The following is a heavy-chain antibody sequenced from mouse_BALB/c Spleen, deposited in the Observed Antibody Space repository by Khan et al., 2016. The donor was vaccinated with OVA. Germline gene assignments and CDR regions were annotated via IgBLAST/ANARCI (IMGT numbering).Heavy chain of an antibody. CDR2: ISPGSGDT. CDR3: ARRNYFGYTFAY. CDR1: GYTFTDYY. Sequence: VQLQESGAELARPGASVKLSCKASGYTFTDYYINWVKQRTGQGLEWIGEISPGSGDTYYNEKFKGKATLTADKFSSTVYMQLSSLTAEASAVYFCARRNYFGYTFAYWGQGTLVTVSA. V-gene: IGHV1-77*01. D-gene: IGHD1-2*01. J-gene: IGHJ3*01.